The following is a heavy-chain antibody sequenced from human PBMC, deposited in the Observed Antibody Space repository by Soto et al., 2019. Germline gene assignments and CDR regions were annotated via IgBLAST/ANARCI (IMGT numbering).Heavy chain of an antibody. CDR1: GGTFSTYA. J-gene: IGHJ1*01. D-gene: IGHD5-18*01. Sequence: QVQLVQSGAEVKKPESSVKVSCKAPGGTFSTYAISWVRQAPGQGLEWMGGIIPMFGTANYAQRLQDRVTITADESTNTVYMELSSLRSEDTAVYFCASGIQLWLRRINNGYSGWGQGTLVPVSS. V-gene: IGHV1-69*12. CDR2: IIPMFGTA. CDR3: ASGIQLWLRRINNGYSG.